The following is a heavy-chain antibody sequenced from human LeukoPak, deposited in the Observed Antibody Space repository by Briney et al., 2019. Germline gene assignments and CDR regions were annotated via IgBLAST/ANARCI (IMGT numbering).Heavy chain of an antibody. CDR1: GGSISSGSYY. J-gene: IGHJ2*01. D-gene: IGHD5-18*01. V-gene: IGHV4-61*02. CDR2: ISTSGRT. CDR3: ARDVGGYRYGYRPTELYWYFDL. Sequence: PSETLSLTCTVSGGSISSGSYYWTWIRQPAGKGLEWIGRISTSGRTNFNPSLKSRVTISIDTSKHQFSLKLRSLTAADTAVYYCARDVGGYRYGYRPTELYWYFDLWGRGTLVTVSS.